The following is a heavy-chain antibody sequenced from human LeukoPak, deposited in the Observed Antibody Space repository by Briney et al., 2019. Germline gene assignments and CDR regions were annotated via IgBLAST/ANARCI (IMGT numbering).Heavy chain of an antibody. J-gene: IGHJ4*02. V-gene: IGHV1-46*01. D-gene: IGHD3-3*01. CDR1: RYTFTSYY. CDR2: INPSGGST. CDR3: ARAFSYDFWSGYSHFDY. Sequence: ASVKVSCKASRYTFTSYYMHWVRQAPGQGLEWMGIINPSGGSTSYAQKFQGRVTMTRDTSTSTVYMELSSLRSEDTAVYYCARAFSYDFWSGYSHFDYWGQGTLVTVSS.